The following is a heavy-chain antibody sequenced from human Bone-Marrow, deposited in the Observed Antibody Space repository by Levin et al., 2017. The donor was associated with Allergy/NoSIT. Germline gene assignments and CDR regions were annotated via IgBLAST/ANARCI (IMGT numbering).Heavy chain of an antibody. CDR2: IDWDDDK. CDR3: VRMGSGWEFYDP. D-gene: IGHD6-19*01. V-gene: IGHV2-70*04. J-gene: IGHJ5*02. Sequence: ESGPTLVKPTQTLTLTCTFSGFSLSTTGMRVSWIRQPPGKALEWLARIDWDDDKFYSTSLKTRLTISKDTSKNQVVLSMTNMDPVDTGTYYCVRMGSGWEFYDPWGQGALVTVSS. CDR1: GFSLSTTGMR.